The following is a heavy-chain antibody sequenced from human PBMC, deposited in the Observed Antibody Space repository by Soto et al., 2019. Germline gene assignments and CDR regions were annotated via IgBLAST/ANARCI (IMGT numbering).Heavy chain of an antibody. CDR2: ITGSGGST. Sequence: GGSLRLSCAASGFSFSTYAMSWVRQAPGKGLEWVSSITGSGGSTYYADSVKGRFTISRDNSKKTLNLQMNSLRAEDTAKYYCAKAPYSSSWNYYFDYRGQGTLVTVSS. CDR3: AKAPYSSSWNYYFDY. D-gene: IGHD6-13*01. J-gene: IGHJ4*02. CDR1: GFSFSTYA. V-gene: IGHV3-23*01.